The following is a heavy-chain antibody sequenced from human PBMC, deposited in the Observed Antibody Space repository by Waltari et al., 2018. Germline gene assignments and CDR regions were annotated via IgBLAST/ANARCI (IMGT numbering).Heavy chain of an antibody. V-gene: IGHV4-34*01. CDR2: INHSGST. Sequence: QVQLQQWGAGLLKPSETLSLTCAVYGGSFSGYYWSWIRQPPGKGLEWIGEINHSGSTNYNPSLKSRVTISVDTSKNQFSLKLSSVTAADTAVYYCARTLPRGYCSSTSCYRSWFDPWGQGTLVTVSS. CDR3: ARTLPRGYCSSTSCYRSWFDP. D-gene: IGHD2-2*01. J-gene: IGHJ5*02. CDR1: GGSFSGYY.